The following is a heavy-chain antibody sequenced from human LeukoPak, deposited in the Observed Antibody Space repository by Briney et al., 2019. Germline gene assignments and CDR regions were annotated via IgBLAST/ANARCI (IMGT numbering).Heavy chain of an antibody. CDR1: GGSFSGYY. D-gene: IGHD3-16*01. J-gene: IGHJ4*02. CDR2: INHSGST. V-gene: IGHV4-34*01. Sequence: SETLSLTCAVYGGSFSGYYWSWIRQPPGKGLEWIGEINHSGSTNYNASLKSRVTISVDTSKNQFSLKLSSVTAADTAVYYCARDVLRWGQGTLVTVSS. CDR3: ARDVLR.